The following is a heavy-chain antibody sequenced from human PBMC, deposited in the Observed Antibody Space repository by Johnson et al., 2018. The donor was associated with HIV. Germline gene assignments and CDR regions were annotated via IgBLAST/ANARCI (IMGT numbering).Heavy chain of an antibody. V-gene: IGHV3-66*01. CDR2: IYSGGST. Sequence: VQLVESGGGLVQPGGSLRLSCAASGFTVSSNYMSWVRQAPGKGLEWVSVIYSGGSTYYADSVKGRFTISRDNSKNTLYLQMNSLRAEDTAVYYCAGDRLGYSSSWGGVDAFDIWGQGTMVTVSS. J-gene: IGHJ3*02. CDR3: AGDRLGYSSSWGGVDAFDI. D-gene: IGHD6-13*01. CDR1: GFTVSSNY.